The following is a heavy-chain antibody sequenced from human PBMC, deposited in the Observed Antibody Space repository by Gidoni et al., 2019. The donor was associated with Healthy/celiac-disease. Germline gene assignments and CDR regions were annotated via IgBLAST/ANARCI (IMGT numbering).Heavy chain of an antibody. V-gene: IGHV4-38-2*01. CDR3: ARHYDSSGSYAFDI. CDR1: GYSISSGSY. J-gene: IGHJ3*02. D-gene: IGHD3-22*01. Sequence: QVQLQESGPGLVKPSETLSLTCAVSGYSISSGSYWGWIRQPPGKGLEWIGSIYHSGSPYYNPSLKSRVTISVDTSKNQFSLKLSSVTAADTAVYYCARHYDSSGSYAFDIWGQGTMVTVSS. CDR2: IYHSGSP.